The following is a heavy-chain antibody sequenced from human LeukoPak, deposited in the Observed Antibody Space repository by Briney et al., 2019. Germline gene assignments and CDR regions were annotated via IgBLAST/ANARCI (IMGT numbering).Heavy chain of an antibody. J-gene: IGHJ4*02. D-gene: IGHD3-10*01. CDR1: GYTFTSYG. CDR3: ARERVGSALVRAITMVRGVLDY. Sequence: GASVKVSCKASGYTFTSYGISWVRQAPGQGLEWMGWINPNSGGTNYAQKFQGRVTMTRDMSTSTDYLELSSLRSEDTAVYYCARERVGSALVRAITMVRGVLDYWGQGTLVTVSS. V-gene: IGHV1-18*01. CDR2: INPNSGGT.